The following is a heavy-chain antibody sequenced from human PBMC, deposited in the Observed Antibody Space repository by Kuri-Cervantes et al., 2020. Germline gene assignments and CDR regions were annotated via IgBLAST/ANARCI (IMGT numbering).Heavy chain of an antibody. CDR2: INPSGGST. CDR1: GYTFTSYY. V-gene: IGHV1-46*01. D-gene: IGHD5-18*01. Sequence: ASVKVSCKASGYTFTSYYMHWVRQAPGQGLEWMGIINPSGGSTSYAQKFQGRVTMTRDTSTSTVYMELSSLRSEDTAVYYCASRGYSYGYDYYYGMDVWGQGTTVTVSS. CDR3: ASRGYSYGYDYYYGMDV. J-gene: IGHJ6*02.